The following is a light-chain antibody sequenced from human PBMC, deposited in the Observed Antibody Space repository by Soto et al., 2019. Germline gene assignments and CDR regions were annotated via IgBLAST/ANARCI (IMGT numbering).Light chain of an antibody. V-gene: IGLV3-1*01. J-gene: IGLJ3*02. CDR2: QDD. Sequence: SSELTQPPSVSVSPGQTASITCSGLTNKFNYWYQQKPGQSPVLVIYQDDKLPSGIPERFSGSNSGNTATLTISGTQAMDEADYYCQAWDSSTAVFGGGTKLTVL. CDR1: LTNKF. CDR3: QAWDSSTAV.